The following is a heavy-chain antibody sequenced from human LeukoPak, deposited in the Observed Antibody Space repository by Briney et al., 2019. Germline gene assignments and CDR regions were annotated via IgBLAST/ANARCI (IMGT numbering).Heavy chain of an antibody. CDR1: GFTFSSYE. CDR3: ARAPLRYFDWLPDAFDI. J-gene: IGHJ3*02. V-gene: IGHV3-48*03. CDR2: ISHSGSTI. D-gene: IGHD3-9*01. Sequence: GGSLRLSCAASGFTFSSYEMNWVRQAPGKGLEYISYISHSGSTIYYADSVKGRFTISRDNAKNSLYLQMNSLRAEDTAVYYCARAPLRYFDWLPDAFDIWGQGTMVTVSS.